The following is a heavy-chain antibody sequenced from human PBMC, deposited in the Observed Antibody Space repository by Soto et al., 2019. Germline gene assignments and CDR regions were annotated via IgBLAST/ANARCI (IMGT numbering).Heavy chain of an antibody. V-gene: IGHV1-46*01. J-gene: IGHJ4*02. CDR1: GYTFTNYY. D-gene: IGHD4-4*01. Sequence: ASVKVSCKASGYTFTNYYINWVRQAPGQGLEWMGIINPSGGSTSYAQKFQGRVTMTRDTSTSTVYMDLGSLRSEDSAIYYCARRNDFDYWGQGTLVTVSS. CDR2: INPSGGST. CDR3: ARRNDFDY.